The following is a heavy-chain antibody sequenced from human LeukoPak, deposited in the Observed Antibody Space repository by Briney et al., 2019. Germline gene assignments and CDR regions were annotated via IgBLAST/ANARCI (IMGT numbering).Heavy chain of an antibody. V-gene: IGHV1-18*01. D-gene: IGHD2-15*01. CDR1: GYTCTTYG. J-gene: IGHJ4*02. CDR2: ICAYNGNT. CDR3: ARGPYCSGSSCYSQYFDY. Sequence: ASVKVSCKASGYTCTTYGISWVRQAPGQGLEWMGWICAYNGNTKYAQKLQGRVSMTTDTSTSTAYMELRSLTSDDTAVYYCARGPYCSGSSCYSQYFDYWGQGTLVTVSS.